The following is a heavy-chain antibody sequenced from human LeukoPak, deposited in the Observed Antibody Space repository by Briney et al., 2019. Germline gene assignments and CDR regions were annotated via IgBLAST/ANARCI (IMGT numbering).Heavy chain of an antibody. CDR2: ISGSGGST. CDR3: AKHYYDSSGYYNY. V-gene: IGHV3-23*01. Sequence: GGSLRLSCAASGFTFSSYGMSWVRQAPGKGLEWVSAISGSGGSTYYADSVKGRFTISRDNSKNTLYLQMNSLRAEDTAVYYCAKHYYDSSGYYNYWGQGTLVTVSS. CDR1: GFTFSSYG. D-gene: IGHD3-22*01. J-gene: IGHJ4*02.